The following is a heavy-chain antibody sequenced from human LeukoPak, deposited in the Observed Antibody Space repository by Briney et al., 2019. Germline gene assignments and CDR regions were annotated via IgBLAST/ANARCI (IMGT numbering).Heavy chain of an antibody. D-gene: IGHD3-10*01. Sequence: ASVKVSCKASGYSFTDYYMHWVRQAPGQGLERMAWISPRSGDTSYAQKFQGRVTMTRDTSINTVDMDLSGLTSDDTAVFYCARGREIHGGSDTKLDDYWGQGTLVTVSS. CDR1: GYSFTDYY. CDR3: ARGREIHGGSDTKLDDY. V-gene: IGHV1-2*02. J-gene: IGHJ4*02. CDR2: ISPRSGDT.